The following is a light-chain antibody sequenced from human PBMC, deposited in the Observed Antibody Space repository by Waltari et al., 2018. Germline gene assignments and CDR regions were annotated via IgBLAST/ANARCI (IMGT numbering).Light chain of an antibody. CDR2: EGS. Sequence: QSALTQPASVSGSPGQSITIPCTGTSSDVGSYNLVSWYQQHPGKAPKLMIYEGSKRPSVVSNRVSGSESGDTACLTSSGLQAEDEADYYCCSYAGSSTVFGGGTKLTVL. CDR1: SSDVGSYNL. J-gene: IGLJ3*02. CDR3: CSYAGSSTV. V-gene: IGLV2-23*01.